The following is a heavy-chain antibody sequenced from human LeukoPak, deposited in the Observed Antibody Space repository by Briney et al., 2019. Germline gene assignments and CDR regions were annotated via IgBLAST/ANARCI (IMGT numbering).Heavy chain of an antibody. D-gene: IGHD7-27*01. CDR1: GYTFTSYD. CDR3: ARGPPNWGYDY. J-gene: IGHJ4*02. CDR2: MSPNSGDT. V-gene: IGHV1-8*01. Sequence: ASVKVSCRASGYTFTSYDFNWVRQATGQRPEWMGWMSPNSGDTGYAQKFQDRVTMTRNTSISTAYMELSSLRSDGTAVYYCARGPPNWGYDYWGPGTLVTVSS.